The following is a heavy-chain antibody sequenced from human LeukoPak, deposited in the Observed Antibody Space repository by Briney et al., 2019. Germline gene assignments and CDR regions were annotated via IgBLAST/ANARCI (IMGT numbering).Heavy chain of an antibody. CDR3: ARDFSWGSS. D-gene: IGHD3-16*01. J-gene: IGHJ5*02. V-gene: IGHV3-7*01. Sequence: GGSLRLSCAASGFTFSSYWMTWVRQAPGKGLEWVANIREDGSEKYYVDSVKGRFTVSRDNAKNSLYLQVDSLRAEDTAVYYCARDFSWGSSWGQGTLVTVSS. CDR2: IREDGSEK. CDR1: GFTFSSYW.